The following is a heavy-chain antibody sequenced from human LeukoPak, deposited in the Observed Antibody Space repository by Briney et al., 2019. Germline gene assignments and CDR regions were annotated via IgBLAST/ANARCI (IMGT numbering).Heavy chain of an antibody. Sequence: GGSLRLSCTGSGFIFINYDTLWVRQGPGKGLEWLAYVSKDGNFIYYADSVKGRFTISRDNAKSTVYLQMNSLRTEDTAIYYCARDFMWLVDYWGQGTLVTVSS. D-gene: IGHD5-12*01. J-gene: IGHJ4*02. CDR3: ARDFMWLVDY. V-gene: IGHV3-30-3*01. CDR2: VSKDGNFI. CDR1: GFIFINYD.